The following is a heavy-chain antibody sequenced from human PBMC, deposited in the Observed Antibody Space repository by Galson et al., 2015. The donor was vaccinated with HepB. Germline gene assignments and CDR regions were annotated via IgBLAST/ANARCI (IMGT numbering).Heavy chain of an antibody. J-gene: IGHJ4*02. V-gene: IGHV3-23*01. D-gene: IGHD5-18*01. CDR2: ITSSGGNS. Sequence: SLRLSCAASGFSFTRYAMTWVRQAPGKGLEWVSSITSSGGNSYYTDSVKGRFTVSRDNSKNTLLLQLNSLRAEDTAMYFCARGKHLWLRSSDLDYWGQGTLVTVSS. CDR1: GFSFTRYA. CDR3: ARGKHLWLRSSDLDY.